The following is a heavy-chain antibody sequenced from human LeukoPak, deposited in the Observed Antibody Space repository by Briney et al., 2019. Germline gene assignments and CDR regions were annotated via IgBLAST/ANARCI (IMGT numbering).Heavy chain of an antibody. CDR1: GFTFSSYA. CDR3: AKVRSVVPAATYYFDY. CDR2: ISGSGGST. J-gene: IGHJ4*02. V-gene: IGHV3-23*01. D-gene: IGHD2-2*01. Sequence: GGSLRLSCAASGFTFSSYAMSWVRQAPGKGLEWVSVISGSGGSTYYADSVKGRFTISRDNSMNTLYLQMNSLRAEDTAVYYCAKVRSVVPAATYYFDYWGQGTLVTVSS.